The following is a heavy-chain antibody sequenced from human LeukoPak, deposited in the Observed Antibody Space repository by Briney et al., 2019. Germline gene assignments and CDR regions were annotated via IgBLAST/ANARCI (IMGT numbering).Heavy chain of an antibody. CDR2: IKQDGSEK. CDR3: ARDGGSYGPR. J-gene: IGHJ4*02. V-gene: IGHV3-7*01. D-gene: IGHD5-18*01. CDR1: GFTFSSYA. Sequence: GGSLRLSCAASGFTFSSYAMHWVRQAPGKGLEWVANIKQDGSEKYYVDSVKGRFTISRDNAKNSLYLQMNSLRAEDTAVYYCARDGGSYGPRWGQGTLVTVSS.